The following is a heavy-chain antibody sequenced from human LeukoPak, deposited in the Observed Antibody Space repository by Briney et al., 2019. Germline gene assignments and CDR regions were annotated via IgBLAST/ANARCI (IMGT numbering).Heavy chain of an antibody. Sequence: PSETLSLTCTVSGGSISSYYWSWIRQPPGKGLEWIGYVYYSGSTDYNPSLKSRLTISVDNSMNQFSLKLSSVTAADTAVYYCARDLGPNEGTHFDYWGQGTLVTVSS. V-gene: IGHV4-59*12. CDR3: ARDLGPNEGTHFDY. CDR2: VYYSGST. CDR1: GGSISSYY. J-gene: IGHJ4*02. D-gene: IGHD3-16*01.